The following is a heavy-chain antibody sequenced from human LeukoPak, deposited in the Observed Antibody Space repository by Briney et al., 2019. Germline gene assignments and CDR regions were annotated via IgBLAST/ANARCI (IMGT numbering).Heavy chain of an antibody. D-gene: IGHD3-9*01. CDR1: GFTFSNYA. Sequence: GGSLRLSCAASGFTFSNYAMSWVRQAPGKGLEWVSAILGSGGSTYYADSVKGRFTVSRDNSKSTLYLQVNSLRAEDTALYYCAKWGDYDVLTGYYVPDYWGQGTLVTVSS. CDR2: ILGSGGST. J-gene: IGHJ4*02. V-gene: IGHV3-23*01. CDR3: AKWGDYDVLTGYYVPDY.